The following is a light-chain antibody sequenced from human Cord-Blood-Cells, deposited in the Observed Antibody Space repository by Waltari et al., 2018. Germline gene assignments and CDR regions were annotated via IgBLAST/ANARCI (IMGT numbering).Light chain of an antibody. J-gene: IGLJ3*02. Sequence: SYELTQPPSVSVSPGQTARITCSGDALPKNYAYWYQQKSGQAPVLVIYEDNKRPSGIPERFSGSSSGTMATLTISGAQVEDEADYYCYSTDSSGNHWVFGGGTKLTVL. CDR2: EDN. CDR1: ALPKNY. V-gene: IGLV3-10*01. CDR3: YSTDSSGNHWV.